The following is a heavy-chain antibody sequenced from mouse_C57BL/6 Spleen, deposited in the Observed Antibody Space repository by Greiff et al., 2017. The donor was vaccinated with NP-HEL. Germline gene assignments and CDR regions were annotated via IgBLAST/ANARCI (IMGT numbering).Heavy chain of an antibody. CDR3: AREGGRGTYFDY. CDR1: GYTFTSYW. Sequence: QVQLKQPGAELVKPGASVKMSCKASGYTFTSYWITWVKQRPGQGLEWIGDIYPGSGSTNYNEKFKSKATLTVDTSSSTAYMQLSSLTSEDSAVYYCAREGGRGTYFDYWGQGTTLTVSS. D-gene: IGHD3-1*01. J-gene: IGHJ2*01. CDR2: IYPGSGST. V-gene: IGHV1-55*01.